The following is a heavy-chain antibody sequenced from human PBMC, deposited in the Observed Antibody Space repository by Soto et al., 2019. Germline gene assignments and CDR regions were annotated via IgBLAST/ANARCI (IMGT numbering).Heavy chain of an antibody. CDR1: GGSISSSSYY. V-gene: IGHV4-39*01. D-gene: IGHD5-12*01. Sequence: SETLSLTCTVSGGSISSSSYYWGWIRQPPGKGLEWIGSIYYSGSTYYNPSLKSRVTISVDTSKNQFSLKLSSVTAADTAVSYCRRGYGVGGYDLVGAYGMDVWGERTTVTVSS. CDR2: IYYSGST. J-gene: IGHJ6*04. CDR3: RRGYGVGGYDLVGAYGMDV.